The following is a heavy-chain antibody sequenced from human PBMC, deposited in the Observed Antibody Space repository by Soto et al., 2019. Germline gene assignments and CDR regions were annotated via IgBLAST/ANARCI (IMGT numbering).Heavy chain of an antibody. Sequence: QVQLQQWGAGLLKPSETLSLTCAVYGGSFSGYYWIWIRQPPGKGLEWIGEINHSGSTNYNPSLKSRVTISVDTSKNQFSLKLSSVTAADTAVYYGARGYSFDYWGQGTLVTVYS. CDR3: ARGYSFDY. J-gene: IGHJ4*02. V-gene: IGHV4-34*01. D-gene: IGHD2-15*01. CDR2: INHSGST. CDR1: GGSFSGYY.